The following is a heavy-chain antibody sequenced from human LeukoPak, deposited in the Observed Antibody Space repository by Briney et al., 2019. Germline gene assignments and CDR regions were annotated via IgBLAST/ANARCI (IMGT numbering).Heavy chain of an antibody. Sequence: GGSLRLSCAASGFTFSSYWMQWVRQAPGQGLVWVSRIYSDGSGTSYADSVKGRFTISRDNAKSTLYLHMNSLRAEDTSVYYCARETNFYRYMDVWGKGTTVTVSS. D-gene: IGHD3-3*01. J-gene: IGHJ6*03. V-gene: IGHV3-74*01. CDR3: ARETNFYRYMDV. CDR1: GFTFSSYW. CDR2: IYSDGSGT.